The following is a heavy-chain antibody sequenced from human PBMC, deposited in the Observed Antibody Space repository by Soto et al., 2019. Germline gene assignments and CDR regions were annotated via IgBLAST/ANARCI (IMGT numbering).Heavy chain of an antibody. V-gene: IGHV4-31*03. CDR2: IYYSGST. D-gene: IGHD3-10*01. CDR1: GGSISSGGYY. CDR3: ARDRLWGSGGMDV. Sequence: SETLSLTCTVSGGSISSGGYYWSWIRQHPGKGLEWIGYIYYSGSTYYNPSLKSRVTMSVDTSKNQFSLKLSSVTAADTAVYYCARDRLWGSGGMDVWGQGTTVTVSS. J-gene: IGHJ6*02.